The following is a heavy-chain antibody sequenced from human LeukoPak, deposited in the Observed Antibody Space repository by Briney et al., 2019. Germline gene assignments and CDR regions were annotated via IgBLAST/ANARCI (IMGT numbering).Heavy chain of an antibody. D-gene: IGHD2-2*01. J-gene: IGHJ5*02. Sequence: PSETLSLTCTVSGGSISSYYWSWIRQPAGKGLEWIGCIYTSGSTNYNPSLKSRVTMSVDTSKNQFSLKLSSVTAADTAVYYCARDSTPGGSSTSCYLCGFDPWGQGTLVTVSS. V-gene: IGHV4-4*07. CDR3: ARDSTPGGSSTSCYLCGFDP. CDR1: GGSISSYY. CDR2: IYTSGST.